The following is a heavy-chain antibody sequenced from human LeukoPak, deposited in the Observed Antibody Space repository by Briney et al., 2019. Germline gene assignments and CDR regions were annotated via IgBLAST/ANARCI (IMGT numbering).Heavy chain of an antibody. CDR2: IRYDGSNK. CDR3: AKVGDIVVVPSADYYMDV. V-gene: IGHV3-30*02. D-gene: IGHD2-2*01. J-gene: IGHJ6*03. CDR1: GFTFSSYG. Sequence: GGSLRLSCAASGFTFSSYGMHCVRQAPGKGLEWVAFIRYDGSNKYYADSVKGRFTISRDNSKNTLYLQMNSLRAEDTAVYYCAKVGDIVVVPSADYYMDVWGKGTTVTVSS.